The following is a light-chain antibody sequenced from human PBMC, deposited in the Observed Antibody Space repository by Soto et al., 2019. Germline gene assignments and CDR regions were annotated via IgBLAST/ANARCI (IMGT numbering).Light chain of an antibody. J-gene: IGKJ2*01. CDR3: QQYDTYSRT. CDR1: QSISNW. Sequence: DIQMTQSPSTLSASVGDRVTITCRASQSISNWLAWYQQRPGKAPKLLIYDASSLQSGVPSRFSGGRSGTEFTLTISSLQADDFATYYYQQYDTYSRTFGQGTKVDI. V-gene: IGKV1-5*01. CDR2: DAS.